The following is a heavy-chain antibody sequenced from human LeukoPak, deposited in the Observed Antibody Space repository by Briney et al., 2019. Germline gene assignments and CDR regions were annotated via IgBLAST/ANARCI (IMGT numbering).Heavy chain of an antibody. CDR3: ARAGGWAREDYKGDAFDI. CDR2: ISTYNGNS. V-gene: IGHV1-18*01. D-gene: IGHD6-19*01. J-gene: IGHJ3*02. CDR1: GYTFTNHG. Sequence: ASVKVSCEASGYTFTNHGISWVRQAPGQGLEWMGWISTYNGNSNYAQKLQDRVTMTTDTSTTTAYMDLRSLRSDDTAVYYCARAGGWAREDYKGDAFDIWGQGTMVTVSS.